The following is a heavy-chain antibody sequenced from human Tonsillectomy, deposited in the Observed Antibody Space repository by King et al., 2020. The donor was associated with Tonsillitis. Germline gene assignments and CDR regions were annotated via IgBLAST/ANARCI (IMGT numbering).Heavy chain of an antibody. CDR1: GASISDYY. Sequence: VQLQQSGPGLVKPSETLSLTCSVSGASISDYYWSWLRQPPGKELEWMGYIYYTGSTNYNPSLKSRVTMSLGTSKKQFALKLTSVTAADTAVYYCAGRQGYTSGWYWFDPWGQGNPVTASA. D-gene: IGHD6-19*01. V-gene: IGHV4-59*08. J-gene: IGHJ5*02. CDR2: IYYTGST. CDR3: AGRQGYTSGWYWFDP.